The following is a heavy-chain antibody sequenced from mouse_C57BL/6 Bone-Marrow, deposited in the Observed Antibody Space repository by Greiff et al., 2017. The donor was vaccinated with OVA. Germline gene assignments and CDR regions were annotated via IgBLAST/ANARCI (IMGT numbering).Heavy chain of an antibody. CDR2: IAPSDSYT. V-gene: IGHV1-69*01. J-gene: IGHJ3*01. CDR1: GYTFTSYW. D-gene: IGHD4-1*01. CDR3: ARLTGRGDFAY. Sequence: QVQLQQPGAELVMPGASVKLSCKASGYTFTSYWMHWVKQRPGQGLEWIGEIAPSDSYTNYNQKFKGKSTLTVDKSSSTAYMQLSSLTSEDSAVYYCARLTGRGDFAYWGQGTLVTVSA.